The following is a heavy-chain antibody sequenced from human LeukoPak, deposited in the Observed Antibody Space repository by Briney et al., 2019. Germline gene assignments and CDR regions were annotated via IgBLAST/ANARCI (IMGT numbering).Heavy chain of an antibody. Sequence: GASVKVSCKASGYTFTSYAMHWVRQAPGQRLEWMGWINAGNGNTKYSQEFQGRVTITRDTSASTAYMELSSLRSEDTAVYYCARDQNGYYDSSGWWYFDYWGQGTLVTVSS. D-gene: IGHD3-22*01. V-gene: IGHV1-3*01. J-gene: IGHJ4*02. CDR3: ARDQNGYYDSSGWWYFDY. CDR1: GYTFTSYA. CDR2: INAGNGNT.